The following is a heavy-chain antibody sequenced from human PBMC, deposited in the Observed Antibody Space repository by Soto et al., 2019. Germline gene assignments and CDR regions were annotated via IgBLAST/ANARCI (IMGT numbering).Heavy chain of an antibody. V-gene: IGHV3-23*01. Sequence: EVQLLESGGGLVQPGGSVRLSCAASGFTFSSYAMSWVRQAPGKGLEWVSSLSGDSSDRYYADYVMGRFTISRDYSKNTLFLQMNSLRAEDTAVYYCAKRCSGSSSMGCFDYWGQGTLVTVS. J-gene: IGHJ4*02. CDR2: LSGDSSDR. D-gene: IGHD6-6*01. CDR3: AKRCSGSSSMGCFDY. CDR1: GFTFSSYA.